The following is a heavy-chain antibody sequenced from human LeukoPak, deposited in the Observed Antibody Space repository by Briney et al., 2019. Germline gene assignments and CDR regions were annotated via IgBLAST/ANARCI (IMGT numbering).Heavy chain of an antibody. D-gene: IGHD5-18*01. CDR3: ARVDTVMAYYFDL. CDR2: IYSGGTT. Sequence: PGGSLRLSCAASGLTVSTDCMTWVRQAPGKWLEWVSTIYSGGTTYYADSVMGRFTISRHNSRNTLYLQMNSLRAEDTAVYYCARVDTVMAYYFDLWGQGTLVTVSS. V-gene: IGHV3-53*04. J-gene: IGHJ4*02. CDR1: GLTVSTDC.